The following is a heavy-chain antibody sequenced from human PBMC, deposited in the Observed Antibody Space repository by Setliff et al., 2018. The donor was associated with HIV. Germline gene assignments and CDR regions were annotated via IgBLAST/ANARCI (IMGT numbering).Heavy chain of an antibody. V-gene: IGHV3-48*03. Sequence: PGGSLRLSCAASGFTFSSYEMNWVRQAPGKGLEWVSYISTTGDTIKYSDSVRGRFTISRDNAKNSLYLQMNTLRAEDTGVYYCARAQSGSYFRYFEYWGQGTLVTLSS. CDR1: GFTFSSYE. J-gene: IGHJ4*01. D-gene: IGHD1-26*01. CDR3: ARAQSGSYFRYFEY. CDR2: ISTTGDTI.